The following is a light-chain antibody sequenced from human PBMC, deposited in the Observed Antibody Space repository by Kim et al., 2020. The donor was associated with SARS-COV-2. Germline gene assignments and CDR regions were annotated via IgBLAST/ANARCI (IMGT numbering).Light chain of an antibody. CDR1: RIRSYY. J-gene: IGLJ3*02. Sequence: SSELTQDPAVSVALGQTVRITCQGDRIRSYYASWYQQKPGQAPVLVIYGKNNRPSGIPDRFSGSSSGNTASLTITGAQAEDEADYYCNSRDSSGNHWVFGGGTQLTVL. CDR2: GKN. V-gene: IGLV3-19*01. CDR3: NSRDSSGNHWV.